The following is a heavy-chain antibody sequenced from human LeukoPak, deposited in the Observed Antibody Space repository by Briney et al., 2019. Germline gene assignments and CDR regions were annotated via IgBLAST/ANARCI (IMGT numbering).Heavy chain of an antibody. CDR2: ISHYRST. D-gene: IGHD2-15*01. CDR3: ATAWACSGGSCFSGRSDDFDI. CDR1: GGSFSGYY. J-gene: IGHJ3*02. Sequence: SETLSLTCAVYGGSFSGYYWSWIRQPPGKGLEWIGEISHYRSTNYNPSLRSRVTISVDTSKNQFSLKLSSVTAADTAVYYCATAWACSGGSCFSGRSDDFDIWGQGTMVTVSS. V-gene: IGHV4-34*01.